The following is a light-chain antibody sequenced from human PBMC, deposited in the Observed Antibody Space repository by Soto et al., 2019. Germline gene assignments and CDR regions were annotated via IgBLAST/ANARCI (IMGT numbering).Light chain of an antibody. CDR1: QSVSSN. Sequence: EIVMTQSPATLSVSPGERATLSCRASQSVSSNLAWYQQKPVQAPRLLIYGASIRATGIPARFSGSGSGTEFTLTISSLQSEDFAVYYCQQYNNWTLTFGGGTKVEIK. CDR2: GAS. J-gene: IGKJ4*01. CDR3: QQYNNWTLT. V-gene: IGKV3-15*01.